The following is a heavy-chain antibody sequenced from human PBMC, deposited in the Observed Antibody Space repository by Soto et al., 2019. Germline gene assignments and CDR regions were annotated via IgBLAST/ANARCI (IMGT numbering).Heavy chain of an antibody. CDR1: GGSISSYY. CDR3: ARDDGPNWFDP. Sequence: SETLSLTCTVSGGSISSYYWSWIRQPPGKGLEWIGYIYYSGSTNYNPSLKSRVTISVDTSKNQFSLKLSSVTAADTAVYYCARDDGPNWFDPWGQGTLVTVSS. CDR2: IYYSGST. J-gene: IGHJ5*02. V-gene: IGHV4-59*01.